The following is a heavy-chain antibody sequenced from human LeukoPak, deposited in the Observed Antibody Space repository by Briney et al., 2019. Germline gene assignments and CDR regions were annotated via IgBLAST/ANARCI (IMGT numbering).Heavy chain of an antibody. CDR2: IWYDGSNK. J-gene: IGHJ4*02. CDR3: ARVAYSYVGDY. CDR1: GFTFSSYG. V-gene: IGHV3-33*01. Sequence: GGSLRLSCAASGFTFSSYGMHWVRQAPGKGLEWVAVIWYDGSNKYYADSVKGRFTISRDNSKNTLYLQMNSLRAEDTAVYYCARVAYSYVGDYWGQGTLVTVPS. D-gene: IGHD5-18*01.